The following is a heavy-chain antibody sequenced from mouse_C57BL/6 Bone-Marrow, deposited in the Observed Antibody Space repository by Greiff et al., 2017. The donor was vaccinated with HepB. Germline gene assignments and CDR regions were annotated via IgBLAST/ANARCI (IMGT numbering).Heavy chain of an antibody. Sequence: EVKLVESEGGLVQPGSSMKLSCTASGFTFSDYYVAWVRQVPEKGLEWVANINYDGSSTYYLDSLKSRFIISRDNAKNILYLQMSSLKSEDTATYYCARDRHYGNYGYAMDYWGQGTSVTVSS. J-gene: IGHJ4*01. CDR2: INYDGSST. V-gene: IGHV5-16*01. D-gene: IGHD2-1*01. CDR3: ARDRHYGNYGYAMDY. CDR1: GFTFSDYY.